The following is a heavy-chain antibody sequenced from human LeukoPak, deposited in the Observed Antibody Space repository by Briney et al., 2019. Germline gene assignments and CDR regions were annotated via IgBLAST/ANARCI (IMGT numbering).Heavy chain of an antibody. V-gene: IGHV3-13*01. D-gene: IGHD3-9*01. J-gene: IGHJ4*02. CDR1: GFTFSKDD. CDR3: AKVGGYFDWPDYFDY. Sequence: PGGSLRLSCAASGFTFSKDDFHWVRQAPGKGLEWVAAIGVTGGTYYAAPVKRRFTISRDNSKNPLYLQMNSLRAEDTAVYYCAKVGGYFDWPDYFDYWGQGTLVTVSS. CDR2: IGVTGGT.